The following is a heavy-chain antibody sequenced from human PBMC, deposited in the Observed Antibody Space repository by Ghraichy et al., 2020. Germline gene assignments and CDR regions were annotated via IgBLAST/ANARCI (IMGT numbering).Heavy chain of an antibody. CDR3: AKTRDSSGCYFDS. CDR1: GFSFSSYA. CDR2: ISGSGGST. V-gene: IGHV3-23*01. D-gene: IGHD3-22*01. Sequence: GGSLRLSCVVSGFSFSSYAMSWVRQAPGKGLEWVSAISGSGGSTYYADSVKGRFTISRDNSKNTLHLQMNSLGAEDTAVYYCAKTRDSSGCYFDSWGQGTLVTVSS. J-gene: IGHJ4*02.